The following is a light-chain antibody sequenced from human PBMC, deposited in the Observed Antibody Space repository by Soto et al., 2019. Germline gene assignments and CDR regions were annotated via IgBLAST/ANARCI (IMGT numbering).Light chain of an antibody. J-gene: IGKJ1*01. V-gene: IGKV3-11*01. CDR2: DAS. CDR3: QQYNIWPPAT. CDR1: QSVSSY. Sequence: EVMLSQSPATLSLSLGERATLSFRASQSVSSYVAWYQQKPGQAPRLLIYDASNRATGIPARFSGSGSGTEFTLTISSLQSEDCAVYYCQQYNIWPPATFGQGT.